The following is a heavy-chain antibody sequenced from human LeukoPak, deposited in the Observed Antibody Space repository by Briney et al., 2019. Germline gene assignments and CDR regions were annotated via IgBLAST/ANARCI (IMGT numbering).Heavy chain of an antibody. J-gene: IGHJ4*02. V-gene: IGHV4-39*01. CDR1: GGSISNSNYY. D-gene: IGHD3-10*01. Sequence: PSETLSLTCTVSGGSISNSNYYWGWIRQPPGKGLEWVGSIYFSGSTYYNPSLKSRVTISVDTSKNQFSLKLSSVTAADTAVYYCARHSYYYGSGTYFFDYWGQGTLATVSS. CDR2: IYFSGST. CDR3: ARHSYYYGSGTYFFDY.